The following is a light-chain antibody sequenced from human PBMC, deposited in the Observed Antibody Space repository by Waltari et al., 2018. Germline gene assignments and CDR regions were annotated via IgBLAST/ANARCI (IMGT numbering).Light chain of an antibody. CDR3: QQLNSYQWT. CDR1: QGISNS. J-gene: IGKJ1*01. V-gene: IGKV1-9*01. CDR2: AAS. Sequence: IQLTQSPSSLSASVGDRVTITCRPSQGISNSLDWYQQKPGKAPKLLIYAASTLQSGVPSRFSGSGSGTDFTLTISSLQPEDFATYYCQQLNSYQWTFGQGTKVEIK.